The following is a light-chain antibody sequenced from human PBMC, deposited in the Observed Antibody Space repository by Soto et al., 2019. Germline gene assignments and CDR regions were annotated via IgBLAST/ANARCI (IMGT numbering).Light chain of an antibody. J-gene: IGLJ1*01. CDR1: SSNIGAGYD. V-gene: IGLV1-51*01. Sequence: QSVLTQPPSVSGAPGQRVTISCTGSSSNIGAGYDVSWYQQFPGTVPKVLIYDNNNRPSGIPDRFSGSKSGTSATLGITGLQTGDEADYYCGTWDSSLNAVVFGAGTKVTVL. CDR3: GTWDSSLNAVV. CDR2: DNN.